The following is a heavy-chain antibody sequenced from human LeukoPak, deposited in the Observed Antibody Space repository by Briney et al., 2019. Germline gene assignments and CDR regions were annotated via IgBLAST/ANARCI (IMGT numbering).Heavy chain of an antibody. CDR2: IHYSGSS. J-gene: IGHJ5*02. CDR3: ALASNSNWFDL. V-gene: IGHV4-59*03. CDR1: GDSTSNFY. Sequence: SETLSLTCTVSGDSTSNFYWNWIRQSPGKGLEWIGNIHYSGSSVYNPSLKSRGTISIDTSRRQFFLKLNSVTAADTAVYFCALASNSNWFDLWGPGTLVTVSS. D-gene: IGHD2-8*01.